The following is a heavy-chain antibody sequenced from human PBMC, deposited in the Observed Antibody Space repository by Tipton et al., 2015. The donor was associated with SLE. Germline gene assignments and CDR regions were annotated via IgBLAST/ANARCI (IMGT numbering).Heavy chain of an antibody. J-gene: IGHJ4*02. V-gene: IGHV4-39*01. D-gene: IGHD3-16*01. CDR2: IYYSGNT. CDR3: ARGQKRLGAYFDY. Sequence: TLSLTCTVSGGSISSNIHYWAWIRQPPGKGLEWIGTIYYSGNTYYNPSLKSRVTISVDTPKNQFSQKLSSLTAADTAVYYCARGQKRLGAYFDYWGQGTLVTVSS. CDR1: GGSISSNIHY.